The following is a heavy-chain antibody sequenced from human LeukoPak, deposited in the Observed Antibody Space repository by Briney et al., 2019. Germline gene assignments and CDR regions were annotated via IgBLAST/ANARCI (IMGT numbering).Heavy chain of an antibody. CDR1: GYTFTSYD. CDR2: MNPNSGNT. Sequence: ASVKVSCEASGYTFTSYDINWVRQATGQGLEWMGWMNPNSGNTGYAQKFQGRVTMTRNTSISTAYMELSSLRSEDTAVYYCARGLIYCSSTSCSQDAFDIWGQGTMVTVSS. D-gene: IGHD2-2*01. V-gene: IGHV1-8*01. J-gene: IGHJ3*02. CDR3: ARGLIYCSSTSCSQDAFDI.